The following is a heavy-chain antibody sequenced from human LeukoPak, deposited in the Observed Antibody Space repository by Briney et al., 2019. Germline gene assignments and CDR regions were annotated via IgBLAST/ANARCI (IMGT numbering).Heavy chain of an antibody. CDR3: ARLGLVQLWSFDY. D-gene: IGHD5-18*01. CDR2: IYYSGST. J-gene: IGHJ4*02. V-gene: IGHV4-39*01. Sequence: PGGSLRLSCAASGFTFSDYYMSWVRQPPGKGLEWIGSIYYSGSTYYKPSLKSRVTISVDASKNQFSLKMSSVTAADTAVYYCARLGLVQLWSFDYWGQGTLVTASS. CDR1: GFTFSDYY.